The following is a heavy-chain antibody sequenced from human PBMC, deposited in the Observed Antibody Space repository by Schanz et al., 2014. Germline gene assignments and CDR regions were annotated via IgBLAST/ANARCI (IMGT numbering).Heavy chain of an antibody. Sequence: QVQLQESGPGLVRPSETLSLTCTVSGVSISSFYWSWIRQSPGQGLEYFGYIYGGGSTSYNPSFKSRVTMTFDTSRNAFPLKLSSVTAADTAVYYCARDMVENWFDSWGQGTLVTVSS. CDR3: ARDMVENWFDS. CDR2: IYGGGST. CDR1: GVSISSFY. V-gene: IGHV4-4*08. D-gene: IGHD3-10*01. J-gene: IGHJ5*01.